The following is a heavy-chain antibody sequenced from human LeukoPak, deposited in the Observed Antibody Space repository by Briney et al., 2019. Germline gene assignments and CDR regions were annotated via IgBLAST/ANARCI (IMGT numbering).Heavy chain of an antibody. V-gene: IGHV4-4*07. D-gene: IGHD4-17*01. CDR1: GGSISSYY. J-gene: IGHJ4*02. Sequence: KASETLSITCTVSGGSISSYYWSWIRQPAGKGLEWIGRIYTSGSTNYNPSLKSRVTMSVDTSKNQFSLKLSSVTAADTAVYYCAREGSMTTVTIFDYWGQGTLVTVSS. CDR2: IYTSGST. CDR3: AREGSMTTVTIFDY.